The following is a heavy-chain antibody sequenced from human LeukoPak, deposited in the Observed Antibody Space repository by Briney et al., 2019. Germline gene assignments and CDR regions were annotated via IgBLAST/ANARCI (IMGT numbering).Heavy chain of an antibody. V-gene: IGHV4-39*07. J-gene: IGHJ4*02. CDR1: GGSISSSNYY. CDR2: SYYRGST. D-gene: IGHD3-22*01. Sequence: SETLSLTCTVSGGSISSSNYYWGWIRQPPGKGLEWIGSSYYRGSTYYNPSLKSRVTISLDTSKNQFSLKLSSVTAADTAVYYCRPYYYDSSGYYFDYWGQGTLVNVSS. CDR3: RPYYYDSSGYYFDY.